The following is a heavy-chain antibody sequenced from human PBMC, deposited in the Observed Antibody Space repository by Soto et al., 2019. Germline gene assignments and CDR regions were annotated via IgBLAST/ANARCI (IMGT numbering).Heavy chain of an antibody. D-gene: IGHD2-2*01. J-gene: IGHJ2*01. CDR2: IKRFSGHT. Sequence: QVQLVQSGAEVKKPGASVKVSCKASGYTFTHYGITWVRQAHGQGLEWMGWIKRFSGHTNYPQKLQGRLTMTTDTSTNTVYMELRNLRSDITAVYYCPRDRHTASKYWCFASWRRGTLVTVSS. CDR3: PRDRHTASKYWCFAS. V-gene: IGHV1-18*01. CDR1: GYTFTHYG.